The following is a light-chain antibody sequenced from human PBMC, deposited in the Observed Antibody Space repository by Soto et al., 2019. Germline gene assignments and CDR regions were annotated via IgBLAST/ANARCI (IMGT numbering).Light chain of an antibody. V-gene: IGLV2-11*01. CDR3: CSYAGTSTFVL. CDR2: DVT. Sequence: QAVVTQPRSVSGSPGQSVTFSCAGTKSDVGGYNYVSWYQQHPGKAPKLLIYDVTKRPSGVPDRFSGSKSGNTSSLTISGLQPEDEADYYCCSYAGTSTFVLFGGGTQLTVL. J-gene: IGLJ7*01. CDR1: KSDVGGYNY.